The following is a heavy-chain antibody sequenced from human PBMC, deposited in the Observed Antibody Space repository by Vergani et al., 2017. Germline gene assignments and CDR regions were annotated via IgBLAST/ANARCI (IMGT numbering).Heavy chain of an antibody. CDR1: GFTFSSYE. D-gene: IGHD1-26*01. CDR2: ISSSGSTI. Sequence: EVQLVESGGGLVQPGRSLRLSCAASGFTFSSYEMNWVRQAPGKGLEWVSYISSSGSTIYYADSVKGRFTISRDNAKNSLYLQMNSLRAEDTAVYYCARTRWEPPPRPSYYFDYWGQGTLVTVSS. V-gene: IGHV3-48*03. CDR3: ARTRWEPPPRPSYYFDY. J-gene: IGHJ4*02.